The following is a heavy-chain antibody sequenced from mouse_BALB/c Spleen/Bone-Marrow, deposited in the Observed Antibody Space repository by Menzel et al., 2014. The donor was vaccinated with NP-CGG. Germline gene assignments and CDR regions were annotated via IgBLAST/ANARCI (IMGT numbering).Heavy chain of an antibody. CDR2: INPSNGRT. D-gene: IGHD3-3*01. CDR3: ARGDGFAWFAY. Sequence: VQLQQSGAELVKPGASVKLSCKASGYTFTSYWMHWVKQRPGQGLEWIGEINPSNGRTNYNEKFKSKATLTVDKSSSTAYMQLSSLTSEDSAVYYCARGDGFAWFAYWGQGTXVTXSA. J-gene: IGHJ3*01. CDR1: GYTFTSYW. V-gene: IGHV1S81*02.